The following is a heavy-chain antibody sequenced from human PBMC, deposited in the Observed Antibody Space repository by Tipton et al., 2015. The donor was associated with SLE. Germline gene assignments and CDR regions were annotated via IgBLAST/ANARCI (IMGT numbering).Heavy chain of an antibody. CDR2: IYSGGST. CDR3: AKEQAGYCSGGTCYGSYYYGMDV. Sequence: SLRLSCAASGFTFSSYAMSWVRQGPGKGLEWVSVIYSGGSTDYADSVKGRFTISRDNSKNTLYLQMNSLRAEDTAVYYCAKEQAGYCSGGTCYGSYYYGMDVWGQGP. V-gene: IGHV3-23*03. D-gene: IGHD2-15*01. CDR1: GFTFSSYA. J-gene: IGHJ6*02.